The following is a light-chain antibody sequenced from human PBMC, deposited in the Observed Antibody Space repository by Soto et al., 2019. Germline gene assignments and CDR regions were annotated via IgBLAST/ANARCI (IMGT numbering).Light chain of an antibody. CDR1: SSDVGEYDY. CDR3: CSYAGSPYV. V-gene: IGLV2-11*01. CDR2: DVS. Sequence: QSVLTQPRSVSGSPGQSVTISCTGTSSDVGEYDYVSWYQQHPGKAPKLMIFDVSERPSGIPDRFSGSKTGNTASLTISGLQAEDEADYYCCSYAGSPYVFGTGTNVTVL. J-gene: IGLJ1*01.